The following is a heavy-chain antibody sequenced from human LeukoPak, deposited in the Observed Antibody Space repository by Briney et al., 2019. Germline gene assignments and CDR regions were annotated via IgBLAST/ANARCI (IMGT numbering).Heavy chain of an antibody. CDR1: GYTFTSYY. CDR2: INPSGGST. Sequence: GASVKVSCKASGYTFTSYYMHWVRQAPGQGLEWMGIINPSGGSTSYAQKFQGGVTMTRDTSTSTVYMELSSLRSEDTAVYYCARDSNEVSGSSYYYYYYMDVWGKGTTVTVSS. CDR3: ARDSNEVSGSSYYYYYYMDV. J-gene: IGHJ6*03. V-gene: IGHV1-46*01. D-gene: IGHD3-10*01.